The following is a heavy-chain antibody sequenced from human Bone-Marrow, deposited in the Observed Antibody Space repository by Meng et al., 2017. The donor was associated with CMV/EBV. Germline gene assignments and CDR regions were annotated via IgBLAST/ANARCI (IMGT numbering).Heavy chain of an antibody. J-gene: IGHJ5*02. CDR2: IYYSGST. CDR3: ARDKGDFWSGYDFWFDP. V-gene: IGHV4-59*01. Sequence: GSLRLSCTVSGGSISSYYWSWIRQPPGKGLEWIGYIYYSGSTNYNPSLKSRVTISVDTSKNQFSLKLSSVTAADTAVYYCARDKGDFWSGYDFWFDPWGPGHLVTGYS. CDR1: GGSISSYY. D-gene: IGHD3-3*01.